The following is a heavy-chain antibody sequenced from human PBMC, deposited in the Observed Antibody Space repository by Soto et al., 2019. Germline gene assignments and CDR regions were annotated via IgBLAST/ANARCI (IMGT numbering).Heavy chain of an antibody. CDR1: GGTFSSYA. CDR3: AAYCTNGVCKKNYYGMDV. J-gene: IGHJ6*02. V-gene: IGHV1-69*13. D-gene: IGHD2-8*01. Sequence: SVKVSCKASGGTFSSYAISWVRQAPGQGLEWMGGIIPIFGTANYAQKFQGRVTITADESTSTAYMELSSLRSEDTAVYYCAAYCTNGVCKKNYYGMDVWGQGTTVTVSS. CDR2: IIPIFGTA.